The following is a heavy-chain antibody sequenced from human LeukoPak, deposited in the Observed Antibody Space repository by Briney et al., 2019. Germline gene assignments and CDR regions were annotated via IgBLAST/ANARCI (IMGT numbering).Heavy chain of an antibody. J-gene: IGHJ4*02. CDR1: GISISSYA. V-gene: IGHV3-23*01. Sequence: GGSLRLSCAASGISISSYAMSWVRQAPGKGLEGVSGISISGGSTSYADSVKGRFTISRDNPRNTLYMETNSLRAEDTALYYCAIMHPYDDGRGYWVQWGQGTLVTVSS. CDR2: ISISGGST. D-gene: IGHD3-22*01. CDR3: AIMHPYDDGRGYWVQ.